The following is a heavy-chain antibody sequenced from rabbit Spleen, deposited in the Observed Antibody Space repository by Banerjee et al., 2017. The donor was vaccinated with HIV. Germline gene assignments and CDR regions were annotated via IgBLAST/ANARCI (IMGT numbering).Heavy chain of an antibody. J-gene: IGHJ6*01. CDR1: GFSFSGTYD. CDR2: IGAGSSGST. D-gene: IGHD8-1*01. CDR3: ARDTGTSFSTYGMDL. V-gene: IGHV1S45*01. Sequence: QEQLEESGGGLVQPEGSLTLACTASGFSFSGTYDMCWVRQAPGKGLEWIACIGAGSSGSTYSATWAKGRFTISKTSSTTVTLQMTSLTAADTATYFCARDTGTSFSTYGMDLWGPGTLVTVS.